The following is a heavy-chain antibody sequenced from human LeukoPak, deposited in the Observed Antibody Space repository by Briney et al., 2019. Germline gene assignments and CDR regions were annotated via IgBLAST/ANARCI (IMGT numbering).Heavy chain of an antibody. Sequence: SETLSLTCTVSGGSISSYYWSWIRQPPGKGLEWIGRIYTSGSTYYNPSLKSRVTISVDRSKNQFSLKLSSVTAADTAVYYCARRLEVPGGIGWFDPWGQGTLVTVSS. J-gene: IGHJ5*02. CDR1: GGSISSYY. CDR2: IYTSGST. CDR3: ARRLEVPGGIGWFDP. V-gene: IGHV4-4*07. D-gene: IGHD2-2*01.